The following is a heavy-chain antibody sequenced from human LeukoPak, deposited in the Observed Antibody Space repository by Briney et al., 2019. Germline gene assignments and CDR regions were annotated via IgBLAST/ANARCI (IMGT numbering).Heavy chain of an antibody. J-gene: IGHJ4*02. Sequence: PGGSLRLSCAASGFTFSNYAMTWVRQAPGKGLEWVSTISDSGGTTYYTDSVKDRFTISRDNAKNTLYLQMNSLRAEDTAVYYCAKDYFAAESYFDYWGQGTLVTVSS. D-gene: IGHD3-10*01. V-gene: IGHV3-23*01. CDR1: GFTFSNYA. CDR2: ISDSGGTT. CDR3: AKDYFAAESYFDY.